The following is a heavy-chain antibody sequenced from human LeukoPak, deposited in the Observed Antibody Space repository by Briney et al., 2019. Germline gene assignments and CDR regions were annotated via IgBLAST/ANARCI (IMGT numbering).Heavy chain of an antibody. CDR1: GFTFSSYS. D-gene: IGHD3-9*01. V-gene: IGHV3-21*01. CDR2: ISSSSSYI. Sequence: PGGSLRLPCAASGFTFSSYSLSWVRQAPRKGLEWVSSISSSSSYIYYADSVKGRFTISRDNAKNSLYLQMNSLRAEDTAVYYCARANDNYYYYYMDVWGKGTTVTISS. CDR3: ARANDNYYYYYMDV. J-gene: IGHJ6*03.